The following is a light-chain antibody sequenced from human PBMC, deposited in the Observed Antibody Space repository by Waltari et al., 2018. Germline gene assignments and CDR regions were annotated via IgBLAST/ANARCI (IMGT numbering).Light chain of an antibody. CDR1: QSVSSY. Sequence: EIVLTQSPATLSLSSGASAPLSCRASQSVSSYLAWYQQRPGQAPRLLIYDASNRATGIPARFSGSGSGTDFTLTISSLEPEDFAVYYCQQRSSWPLTFGGGTKVEVK. J-gene: IGKJ4*01. CDR2: DAS. V-gene: IGKV3-11*01. CDR3: QQRSSWPLT.